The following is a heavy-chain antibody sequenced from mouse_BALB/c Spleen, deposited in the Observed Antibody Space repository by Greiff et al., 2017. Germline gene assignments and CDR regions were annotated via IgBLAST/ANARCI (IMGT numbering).Heavy chain of an antibody. D-gene: IGHD2-1*01. CDR2: INPYNGGT. Sequence: VHVKQSGPELVKPGASMKISCKASGYSFTGYTMNWVKQSHGKNLEWIGLINPYNGGTSYNQKFKGKATLTVDKSSSTAYMELLSLTSEDSAVYYCARDYGNYAWFAYWGQGTLVTVSA. CDR3: ARDYGNYAWFAY. CDR1: GYSFTGYT. J-gene: IGHJ3*01. V-gene: IGHV1-18*01.